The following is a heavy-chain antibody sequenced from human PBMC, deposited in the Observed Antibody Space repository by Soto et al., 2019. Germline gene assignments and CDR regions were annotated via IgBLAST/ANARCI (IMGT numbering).Heavy chain of an antibody. CDR3: APWFGACDY. CDR1: GFTFSSYG. Sequence: QVQLVESGGGVVQPGRSLRLSCAASGFTFSSYGMHWVRQAPGKGLEWVAVISYDGSNKYYADSVKGRFTMSRDNSKNTLYLPMNSLRAEETAVFYCAPWFGACDYWGQGTLVTVSS. V-gene: IGHV3-30*03. J-gene: IGHJ4*02. CDR2: ISYDGSNK. D-gene: IGHD3-10*01.